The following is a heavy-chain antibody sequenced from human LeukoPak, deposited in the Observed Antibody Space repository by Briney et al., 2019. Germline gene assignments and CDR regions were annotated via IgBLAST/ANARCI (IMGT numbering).Heavy chain of an antibody. Sequence: GGSLRLSCAASGFIFSNYAMSWVRQAPGKGLEWVSTIEKDSSSAYYADSVKGRFTISRDNSKNTLYLQMTSLRAEDTAVFFCAKRQGAEITDRYFDFWGRGTLVTVSS. CDR3: AKRQGAEITDRYFDF. CDR1: GFIFSNYA. CDR2: IEKDSSSA. D-gene: IGHD3-16*01. V-gene: IGHV3-23*05. J-gene: IGHJ2*01.